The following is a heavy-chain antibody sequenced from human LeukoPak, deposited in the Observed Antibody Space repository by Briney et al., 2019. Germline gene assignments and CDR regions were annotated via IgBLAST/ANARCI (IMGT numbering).Heavy chain of an antibody. CDR2: VWYDGSNI. J-gene: IGHJ4*02. CDR3: ARGGYSGTYYFDY. V-gene: IGHV3-33*01. CDR1: GFTFSTYG. Sequence: GGSLRLSCAESGFTFSTYGMHWVRQAPGKGLEWVAVVWYDGSNIHYVDSVKGRFTISRDNSKSTLYLQMNSLTAEDTAVYYCARGGYSGTYYFDYWGQGTLVTVSS. D-gene: IGHD1-26*01.